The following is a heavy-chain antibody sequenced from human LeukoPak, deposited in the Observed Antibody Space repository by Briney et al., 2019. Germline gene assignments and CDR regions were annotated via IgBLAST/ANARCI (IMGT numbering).Heavy chain of an antibody. Sequence: ASVKVSCKASGYTFTSYYMHWVRQAPGQGLEWMGIINPSGGSTSYAQKFQGRVTMTRDTSTSTVYMELSNLRSEDTAVYYCARENLGYYYGMDVWGQGTTVTVSS. J-gene: IGHJ6*02. CDR1: GYTFTSYY. D-gene: IGHD7-27*01. CDR2: INPSGGST. V-gene: IGHV1-46*01. CDR3: ARENLGYYYGMDV.